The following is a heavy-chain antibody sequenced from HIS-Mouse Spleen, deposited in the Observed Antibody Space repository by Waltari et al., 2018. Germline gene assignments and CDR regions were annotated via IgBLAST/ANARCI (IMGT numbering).Heavy chain of an antibody. CDR3: ARGRFHSWNDAFDI. V-gene: IGHV4-34*01. CDR2: INHSGRT. D-gene: IGHD1-1*01. J-gene: IGHJ3*02. Sequence: QVQLQQWGAGLLKPSETLSLTCAVYGGSFSGYYWRWIRQPPGTGLEWIGEINHSGRTNYNPSLKSRVTISVDTSKNQFSLKLSSVTAADTAVYYCARGRFHSWNDAFDIWGQGTMVTVSS. CDR1: GGSFSGYY.